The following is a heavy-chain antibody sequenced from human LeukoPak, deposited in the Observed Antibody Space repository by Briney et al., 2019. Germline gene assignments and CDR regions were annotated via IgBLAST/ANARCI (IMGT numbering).Heavy chain of an antibody. CDR2: INHSGST. CDR1: GGSFSGYY. Sequence: PSETLSLTCAVYGGSFSGYYWSWIRQPPGKGLEWIGEINHSGSTNYNPSLKSRVTISVDTSKNQFSLKLSSVTAADTAVYYCARGIGPRYSSGRCPAYWGQGTLVTVSS. CDR3: ARGIGPRYSSGRCPAY. D-gene: IGHD6-19*01. V-gene: IGHV4-34*01. J-gene: IGHJ4*02.